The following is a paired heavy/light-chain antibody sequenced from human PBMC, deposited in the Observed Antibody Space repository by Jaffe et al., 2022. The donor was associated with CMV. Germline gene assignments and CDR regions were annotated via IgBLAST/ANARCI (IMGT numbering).Light chain of an antibody. J-gene: IGLJ3*02. CDR1: SSNIGSNG. V-gene: IGLV1-44*01. CDR3: AAWDDSLNAWV. CDR2: SNN. Sequence: QSVLTQPPSASGTPGQRITISCSGSSSNIGSNGVNWYQQFPGTAPKLLIYSNNQWPSGVPDRFSGSRSGTSGSLAISGLQSEDEADYYCAAWDDSLNAWVFGGGTKLTVL.
Heavy chain of an antibody. J-gene: IGHJ5*02. CDR2: ISANNGNT. CDR1: GYTFTNYG. Sequence: QVHLVQSGAEVKKPGASVKVSCKASGYTFTNYGISWVRQAPGQGLEWMGWISANNGNTNYVQKFQGRVTMTTDASTSTAYMELRSLRSDDTAMYYCARDPWVSHAFNPTAGWFDPWGQGTLVTVSS. V-gene: IGHV1-18*01. CDR3: ARDPWVSHAFNPTAGWFDP. D-gene: IGHD6-19*01.